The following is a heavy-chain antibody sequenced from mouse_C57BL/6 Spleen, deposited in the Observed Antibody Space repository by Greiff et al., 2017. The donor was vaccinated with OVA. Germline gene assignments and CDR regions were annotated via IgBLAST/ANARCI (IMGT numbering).Heavy chain of an antibody. J-gene: IGHJ3*01. D-gene: IGHD1-1*01. CDR1: GYSFTDYN. Sequence: VHVKQSGPELVKPGASVKISCKASGYSFTDYNMNWVKQSNGKSLEWIGVINPNYGTTSYNQKFKGKATLTVDQSSSTAYMQLNSLTSEDSAVYYCARSSITTVVARGFAYWGQGTLVTVSA. V-gene: IGHV1-39*01. CDR3: ARSSITTVVARGFAY. CDR2: INPNYGTT.